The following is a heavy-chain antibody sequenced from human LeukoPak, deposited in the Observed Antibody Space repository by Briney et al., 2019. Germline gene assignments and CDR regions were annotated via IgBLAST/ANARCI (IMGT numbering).Heavy chain of an antibody. CDR3: ARFRGPYSSSSNNY. Sequence: SETLSLTCAVSGGSISSSNWWSWVRQPPGKGLEWIGEIYHSGSTNYNPSLKSRVTISVDKSKNQFSLKLSSGTAADTAVYYCARFRGPYSSSSNNYWGQRTLVTVSS. D-gene: IGHD6-13*01. V-gene: IGHV4-4*02. CDR2: IYHSGST. J-gene: IGHJ4*02. CDR1: GGSISSSNW.